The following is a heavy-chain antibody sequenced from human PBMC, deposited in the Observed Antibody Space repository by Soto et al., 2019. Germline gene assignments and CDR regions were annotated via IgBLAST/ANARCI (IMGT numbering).Heavy chain of an antibody. Sequence: ASVKVSCKASGYTFTGYYMHWVRQAPGQGLEWMGWINPNSGGTNYAQKFQGRVTMTRDTSTRTAYMDLRGLRHGDTANYYCATVLYGAASWPNAFDLWGQGTIVTVS. J-gene: IGHJ3*01. CDR3: ATVLYGAASWPNAFDL. CDR2: INPNSGGT. V-gene: IGHV1-2*02. CDR1: GYTFTGYY. D-gene: IGHD3-3*01.